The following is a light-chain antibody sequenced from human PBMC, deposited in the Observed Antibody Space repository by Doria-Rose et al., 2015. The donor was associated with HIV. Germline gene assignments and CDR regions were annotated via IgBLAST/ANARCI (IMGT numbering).Light chain of an antibody. CDR2: EVN. V-gene: IGLV2-23*02. CDR1: SSDVGTYNL. CDR3: CSYAGSTTWV. J-gene: IGLJ3*02. Sequence: QSVLTQPASVSGSPGQSITISCTGISSDVGTYNLVSWYQQHPGKAPKLMIPEVNKRPSGVSNRFSGSKSDNTASLTISGLQAEDEADYYCCSYAGSTTWVFGGGTELTVL.